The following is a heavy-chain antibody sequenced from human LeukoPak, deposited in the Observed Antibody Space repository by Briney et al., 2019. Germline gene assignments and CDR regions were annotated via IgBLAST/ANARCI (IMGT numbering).Heavy chain of an antibody. CDR3: ATRRGDSSGYIY. J-gene: IGHJ4*02. Sequence: SSETLSLTCTVSGDSISSYYWSWIRQPPGKGLEWIGYIFYSGSTNSNPSLKSRVSISLDTSKNQFSLKLSSVTAADTAVYYCATRRGDSSGYIYWGQGTLVTVS. CDR1: GDSISSYY. CDR2: IFYSGST. D-gene: IGHD3-22*01. V-gene: IGHV4-59*08.